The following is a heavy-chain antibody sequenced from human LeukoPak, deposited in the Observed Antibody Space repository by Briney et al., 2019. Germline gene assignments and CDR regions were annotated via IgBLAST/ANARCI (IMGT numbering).Heavy chain of an antibody. CDR2: IKQDGNAK. J-gene: IGHJ3*02. Sequence: GGSLRLSCAASGFTFSNYWMSWVRQAPGKGLEWVANIKQDGNAKYYVDSVKGRFTISRDNAKNSLYLQMNSLRAEDTAMYYCARDLSTIWGQGTMVTVSS. CDR1: GFTFSNYW. V-gene: IGHV3-7*01. CDR3: ARDLSTI. D-gene: IGHD5/OR15-5a*01.